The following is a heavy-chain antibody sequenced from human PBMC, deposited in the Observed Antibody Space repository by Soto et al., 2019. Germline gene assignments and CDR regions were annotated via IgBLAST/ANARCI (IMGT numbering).Heavy chain of an antibody. CDR1: GGSISSYY. CDR2: VFYTGIT. Sequence: QVHLQESGPGLVKPSETLSLTCTVSGGSISSYYWSWIRQPPGKGLEWIGYVFYTGITKYNPSFQILATISGDTSRNQFSLNLMSVTAADTAVYYCAKWGAAAVTTWGQGILVNVSP. J-gene: IGHJ4*02. D-gene: IGHD6-25*01. V-gene: IGHV4-59*01. CDR3: AKWGAAAVTT.